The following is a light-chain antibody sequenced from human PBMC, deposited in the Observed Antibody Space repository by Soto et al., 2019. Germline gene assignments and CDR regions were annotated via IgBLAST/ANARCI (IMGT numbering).Light chain of an antibody. Sequence: EIVLTQSPGTLSLSPGERATLSCRASQSVFSNYLAWYQQKPGQAPRVLIHDASTRATGIPDRFSGSGSGTDFTLTISRLETEDFAVYYCQQYGNSPRVTFGQGTRLEIK. CDR3: QQYGNSPRVT. CDR2: DAS. CDR1: QSVFSNY. J-gene: IGKJ5*01. V-gene: IGKV3-20*01.